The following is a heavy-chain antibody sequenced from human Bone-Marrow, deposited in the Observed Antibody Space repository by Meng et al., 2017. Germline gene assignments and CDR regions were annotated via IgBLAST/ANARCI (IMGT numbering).Heavy chain of an antibody. V-gene: IGHV3-9*01. CDR2: ISWNSGSI. CDR1: GFTFDDYA. CDR3: ARVHGSGSYQDAYYYYGMDV. Sequence: SLKISCAASGFTFDDYAMHWVRQAPGKGLEWVSGISWNSGSIGYADSVKGRFTISRDNAKNSLYLQMNSLRAEDTAVYYCARVHGSGSYQDAYYYYGMDVWGQGTTVNVSS. J-gene: IGHJ6*02. D-gene: IGHD3-10*01.